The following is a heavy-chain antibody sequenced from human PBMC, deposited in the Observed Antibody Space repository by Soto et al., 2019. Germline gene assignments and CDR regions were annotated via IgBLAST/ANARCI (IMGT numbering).Heavy chain of an antibody. J-gene: IGHJ5*02. D-gene: IGHD3-22*01. CDR3: ARQPYDSTGYYYGA. Sequence: QLQLQESGPGLVKPSETLSLTCTVSSGSFSSSTYYWGWIRQPPGKGLEWIGSMYSGGNTYYNPSLKSRVTVSVDTSKNHFSLKLTSVTAADTAMYYCARQPYDSTGYYYGAWAQGTLVTVSS. V-gene: IGHV4-39*01. CDR2: MYSGGNT. CDR1: SGSFSSSTYY.